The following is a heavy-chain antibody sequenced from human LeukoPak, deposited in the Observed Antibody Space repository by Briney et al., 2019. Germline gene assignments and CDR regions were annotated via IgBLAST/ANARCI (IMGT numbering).Heavy chain of an antibody. V-gene: IGHV4-59*01. CDR2: IYYSGST. Sequence: SETLSLTCTVSGGSISSYYWSWIRQPPGKGLEWIGYIYYSGSTNYNPSLKSRVTISVDTSKNQFSLKLSSVTAADTAVYYCARVGWELLPFDYWGQGTLVTVSS. D-gene: IGHD1-26*01. CDR1: GGSISSYY. CDR3: ARVGWELLPFDY. J-gene: IGHJ4*02.